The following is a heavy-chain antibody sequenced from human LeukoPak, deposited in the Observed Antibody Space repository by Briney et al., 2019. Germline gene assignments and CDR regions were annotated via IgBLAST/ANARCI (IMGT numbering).Heavy chain of an antibody. CDR1: GYSFTTYW. CDR2: VYPGDSDT. CDR3: ARSQGLYGAADY. V-gene: IGHV5-51*01. J-gene: IGHJ4*02. D-gene: IGHD2-2*02. Sequence: RGESLKISCKGSGYSFTTYWIGWVRQMPGQGLEWMGIVYPGDSDTRYSPSFQGHVTISADKSINTAYLQWSGLQASDNAIYFCARSQGLYGAADYWGQGTLV.